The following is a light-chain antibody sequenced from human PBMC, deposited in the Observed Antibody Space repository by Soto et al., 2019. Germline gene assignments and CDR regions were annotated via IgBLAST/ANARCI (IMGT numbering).Light chain of an antibody. CDR2: DAS. V-gene: IGKV1-33*01. Sequence: DIQMTQSPSTLSASVGDRVTITCQATQAISSYLIWYQQKPGKAPKLLIYDASNLETGVPSRFSGSGSGTDFTLTISSLQPEDIATYYCQQYDNLPITFGQGTRLEIK. J-gene: IGKJ5*01. CDR1: QAISSY. CDR3: QQYDNLPIT.